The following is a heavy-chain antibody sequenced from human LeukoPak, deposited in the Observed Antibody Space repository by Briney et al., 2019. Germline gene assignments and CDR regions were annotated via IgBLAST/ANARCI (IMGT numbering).Heavy chain of an antibody. J-gene: IGHJ3*02. D-gene: IGHD4-17*01. CDR2: IIPIFGTA. Sequence: ASVKVSCKASGGTFSSYAISWVRQAPGQGLEWMGGIIPIFGTANYAQKFQGRVTITADESTSTAYMELSSLRSEDTAVYYCARGGDYGDSSDAFDIWGQGTMVTVSS. V-gene: IGHV1-69*01. CDR1: GGTFSSYA. CDR3: ARGGDYGDSSDAFDI.